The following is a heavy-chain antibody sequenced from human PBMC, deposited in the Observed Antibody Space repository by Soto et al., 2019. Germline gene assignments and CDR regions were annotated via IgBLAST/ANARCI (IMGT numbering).Heavy chain of an antibody. D-gene: IGHD1-26*01. CDR3: AKDATSGTYSRTEYFQH. V-gene: IGHV3-23*01. CDR1: GFTFSSYS. Sequence: GGSLRLSCAASGFTFSSYSMNWVRQAPGKGLEWVSVISGSGDSTYYADSVKGRFTISRDNSKNTLYLQMNSLRAEDTAVYYCAKDATSGTYSRTEYFQHWGQGTLVTVS. J-gene: IGHJ1*01. CDR2: ISGSGDST.